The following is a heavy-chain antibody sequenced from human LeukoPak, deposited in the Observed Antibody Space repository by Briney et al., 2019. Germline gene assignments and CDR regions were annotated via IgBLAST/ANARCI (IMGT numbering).Heavy chain of an antibody. CDR3: ARERVDFDDWSRYYHYGMDA. CDR2: ISSSSSRDT. Sequence: KAGGSLRLSCAASGFSFSSSSINWVRQAPGKGPEWVASISSSSSRDTYYADSVKGRFTISRDNAKKSVYLQMSSLRAEDTAVYYCARERVDFDDWSRYYHYGMDAWGQGTTVTVTS. V-gene: IGHV3-21*01. D-gene: IGHD4-17*01. J-gene: IGHJ6*02. CDR1: GFSFSSSS.